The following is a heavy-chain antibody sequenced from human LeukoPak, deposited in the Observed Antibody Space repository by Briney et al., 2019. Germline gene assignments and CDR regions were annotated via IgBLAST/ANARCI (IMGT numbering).Heavy chain of an antibody. D-gene: IGHD4-17*01. CDR2: IYYSGST. CDR3: ARVSTVTYYYYMDV. CDR1: DGSISSSSYY. J-gene: IGHJ6*03. Sequence: SETLSLTCTVSDGSISSSSYYWGWIRQPPGKGLEWIGSIYYSGSTYYNPSLKSRVTISVDTSKNQFSLKLSSVTAADTAVYYCARVSTVTYYYYMDVWGKGTTVTVSS. V-gene: IGHV4-39*07.